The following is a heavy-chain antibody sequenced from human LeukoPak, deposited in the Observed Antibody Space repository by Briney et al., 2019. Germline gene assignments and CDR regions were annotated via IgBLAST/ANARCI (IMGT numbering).Heavy chain of an antibody. CDR1: GYTFTTYW. CDR2: IYPGDSDT. J-gene: IGHJ4*02. V-gene: IGHV5-51*01. D-gene: IGHD3-22*01. Sequence: GESLKISCKGSGYTFTTYWIGWVRQMPGKGLEFMGIIYPGDSDTRYSPSFQGQVTISVDKSISTAYLRWSSLKASDSAMYYCARRSDRSAHFDYWGRGTLVTVSS. CDR3: ARRSDRSAHFDY.